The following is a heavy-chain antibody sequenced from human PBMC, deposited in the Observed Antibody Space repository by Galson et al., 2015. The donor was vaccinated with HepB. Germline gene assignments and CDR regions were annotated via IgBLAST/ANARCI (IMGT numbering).Heavy chain of an antibody. V-gene: IGHV1-24*01. D-gene: IGHD3-10*01. CDR3: ATLVGLWFGGDDKNWFDP. J-gene: IGHJ5*02. Sequence: SVKVSCKVSGYTLTELSMHWVRQAPGKGLEWMGGFDPEDGETIYAQKFQGRVTMTEDTSTDTAYMELSSLRSEDTAVYYCATLVGLWFGGDDKNWFDPWGQGTLVTVSS. CDR1: GYTLTELS. CDR2: FDPEDGET.